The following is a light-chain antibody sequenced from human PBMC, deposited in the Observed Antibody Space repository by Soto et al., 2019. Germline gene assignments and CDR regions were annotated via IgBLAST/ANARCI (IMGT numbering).Light chain of an antibody. V-gene: IGKV3-11*01. J-gene: IGKJ4*01. Sequence: EIVMTQSPATLSVSPGERATLSCRASQRINRHLAWYRQKPGQAPRLLIYDASNRATGIPARFSGSGSGTDFTLTISSLEPEDFGVYYCQQRSNWPPVTFGGGTKVDIK. CDR1: QRINRH. CDR3: QQRSNWPPVT. CDR2: DAS.